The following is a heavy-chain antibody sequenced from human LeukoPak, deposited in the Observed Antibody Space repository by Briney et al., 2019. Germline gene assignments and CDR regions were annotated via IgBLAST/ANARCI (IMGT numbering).Heavy chain of an antibody. D-gene: IGHD1-26*01. CDR3: ARVGGGSPSPDAFDI. J-gene: IGHJ3*02. CDR1: RFTFSRYS. CDR2: ISSSSSTI. V-gene: IGHV3-48*01. Sequence: GGSLRLSCAASRFTFSRYSMNWVRQAPGKGLEWVSYISSSSSTIYYADSVKGRFTISRDNAKNSLYLQMNSLRAEDTAVYYCARVGGGSPSPDAFDIWGQGTMVTVSS.